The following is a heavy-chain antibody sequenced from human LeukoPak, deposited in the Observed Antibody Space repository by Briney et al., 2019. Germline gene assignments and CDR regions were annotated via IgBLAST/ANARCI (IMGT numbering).Heavy chain of an antibody. CDR2: IYYSGST. V-gene: IGHV4-39*07. Sequence: PSETLSLTCTVSGGSISSSSYYWGWIRQPPGKGLEWIGSIYYSGSTYYNPSLKSRVTISVDTSKNQFSLKLSSVTAADTAVYYCARVLYDSSGYYLNWFDPWGQGTLVTVSS. J-gene: IGHJ5*02. CDR3: ARVLYDSSGYYLNWFDP. D-gene: IGHD3-22*01. CDR1: GGSISSSSYY.